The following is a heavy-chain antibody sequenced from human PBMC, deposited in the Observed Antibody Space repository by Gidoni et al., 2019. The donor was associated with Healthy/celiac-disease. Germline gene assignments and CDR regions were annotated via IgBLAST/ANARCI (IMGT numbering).Heavy chain of an antibody. CDR1: GCSLSTSGVG. D-gene: IGHD3-3*01. CDR3: AHLTYYDFWSGYSTPDY. Sequence: QITLKESGPTLVKPTQTLTLTCTFSGCSLSTSGVGVGWIRQPPGKALEWLARIYWDDDKRYSPSLKSRLTITKDTSKNQVVLTMTNMDPVDTATYYCAHLTYYDFWSGYSTPDYWGQGTLVTVSS. V-gene: IGHV2-5*02. CDR2: IYWDDDK. J-gene: IGHJ4*02.